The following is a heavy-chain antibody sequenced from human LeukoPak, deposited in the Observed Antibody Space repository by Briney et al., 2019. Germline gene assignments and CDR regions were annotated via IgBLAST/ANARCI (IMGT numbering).Heavy chain of an antibody. V-gene: IGHV4-59*08. J-gene: IGHJ3*02. D-gene: IGHD3-16*01. CDR1: GGSLSTYF. Sequence: SSETLSLTCTVSGGSLSTYFWTWIRQPPGKGLEWIGYIYYSGTTNYNPSLKSRVTISVDTSKNQFSLKLSSVTAADTAVYYCARRTGEGAFDIWGQGTMVTVSS. CDR2: IYYSGTT. CDR3: ARRTGEGAFDI.